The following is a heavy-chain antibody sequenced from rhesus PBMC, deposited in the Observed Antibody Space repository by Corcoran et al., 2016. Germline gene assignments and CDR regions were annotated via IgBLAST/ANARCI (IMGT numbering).Heavy chain of an antibody. CDR3: ARDSGYYTGSFDY. Sequence: QVQLQESGPGLVKPSETLSLTCAVSGGSISGYYWNWIRQPPGKGLEWVGYIGASSGTPYSTPSLKSRVTISTDTSKNQFSRKLSSVTAADTAVYYCARDSGYYTGSFDYWGQGVLVTVSS. V-gene: IGHV4-165*02. D-gene: IGHD3-28*01. CDR1: GGSISGYY. J-gene: IGHJ4*01. CDR2: IGASSGTP.